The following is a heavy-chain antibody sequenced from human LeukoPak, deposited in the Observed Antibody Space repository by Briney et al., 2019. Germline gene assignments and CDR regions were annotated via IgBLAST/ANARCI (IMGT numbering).Heavy chain of an antibody. CDR1: GDSVSSTSSS. CDR2: THYVSKWYL. J-gene: IGHJ4*02. D-gene: IGHD5-12*01. V-gene: IGHV6-1*01. Sequence: SQTLSPTCVISGDSVSSTSSSWNWFRQSPSRGLEWLGRTHYVSKWYLDYAESVKTRLAINPDTSKNQVSLHLNSVTPEDTAVYYCARRRYRGYEGYYDFWGQGVLVTVSS. CDR3: ARRRYRGYEGYYDF.